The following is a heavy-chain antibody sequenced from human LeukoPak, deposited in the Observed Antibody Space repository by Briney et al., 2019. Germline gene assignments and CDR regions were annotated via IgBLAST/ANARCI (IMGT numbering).Heavy chain of an antibody. D-gene: IGHD3-22*01. CDR2: IKTDGSYT. CDR3: ARARYDASGYYKL. CDR1: EFTLSNYL. V-gene: IGHV3-74*01. J-gene: IGHJ4*02. Sequence: PGGSLRLSCVASEFTLSNYLMRCVRQGPGKGLVWVARIKTDGSYTDYADSVKGRFTISRDNPKNTVYLQMNSLTADDTAVYYCARARYDASGYYKLWGQGTLVTVSS.